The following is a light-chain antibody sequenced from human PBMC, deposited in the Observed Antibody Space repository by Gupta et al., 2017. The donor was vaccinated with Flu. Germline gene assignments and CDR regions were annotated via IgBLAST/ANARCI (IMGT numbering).Light chain of an antibody. CDR2: AAS. CDR1: QGISSY. V-gene: IGKV1-8*01. Sequence: SFSASTGDRVTITCRASQGISSYLAWYQQKPGKAPKLLIYAASTLQSGVPSRFSGSGSGTDFTLTISCLQSEDFATYYCQQYYSYPPGFGQG. J-gene: IGKJ2*03. CDR3: QQYYSYPPG.